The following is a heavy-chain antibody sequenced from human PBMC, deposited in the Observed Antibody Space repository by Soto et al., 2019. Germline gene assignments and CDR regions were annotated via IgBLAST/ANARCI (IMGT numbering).Heavy chain of an antibody. Sequence: SETLSLTCTVSGGSISSYYWSWIRQPPGKGLEWIGNIYYSGSTYYNPSLKSRVTISVDTSKNQFSLKLSSVTAADTAVYYCRLGSGWKNLNYWGKEPLFTFSS. V-gene: IGHV4-59*04. CDR1: GGSISSYY. CDR2: IYYSGST. J-gene: IGHJ4*02. D-gene: IGHD3-22*01. CDR3: RLGSGWKNLNY.